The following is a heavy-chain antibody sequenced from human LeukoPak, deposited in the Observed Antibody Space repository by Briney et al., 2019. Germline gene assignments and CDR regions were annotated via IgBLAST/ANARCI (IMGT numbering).Heavy chain of an antibody. Sequence: GGSLRLSCAASGFTFSSYEMNWVRQAPGKGLEWVSYISSSGSTIYYADPVKGRFTISRDNAKNSLYLQMNSLRAEDTAVYYCARGRGDDDNFLGHGAYFDYWGQGTLVTVSS. J-gene: IGHJ4*02. CDR3: ARGRGDDDNFLGHGAYFDY. CDR2: ISSSGSTI. V-gene: IGHV3-48*03. D-gene: IGHD5-24*01. CDR1: GFTFSSYE.